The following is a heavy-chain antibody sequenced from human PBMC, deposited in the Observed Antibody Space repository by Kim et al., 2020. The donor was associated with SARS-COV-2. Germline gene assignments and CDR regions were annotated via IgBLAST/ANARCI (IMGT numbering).Heavy chain of an antibody. CDR3: VRRYYGSPIYPFVS. V-gene: IGHV3-21*01. CDR2: ISRDSNHT. J-gene: IGHJ4*02. Sequence: GGSLRLSCAASGFTFSDYTMNWVRQAPGKGLEWVSSISRDSNHTYYADSVKGRFTSSRDNAKNSVYLQMNSLRADDTAVYYCVRRYYGSPIYPFVSWGQG. D-gene: IGHD3-16*01. CDR1: GFTFSDYT.